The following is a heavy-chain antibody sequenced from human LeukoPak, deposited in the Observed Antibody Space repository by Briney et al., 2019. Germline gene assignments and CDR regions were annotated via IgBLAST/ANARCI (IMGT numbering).Heavy chain of an antibody. Sequence: PGGSLRLSCAASGFTFDDYAMHWVRQAPGKGLEWVSGISWNSGSIGYADSVKGRFTISRDNAKNSLYLQMNSLRAEDMALYYCAREWEGFDYWGQGTLVTVSS. V-gene: IGHV3-9*03. CDR1: GFTFDDYA. CDR2: ISWNSGSI. D-gene: IGHD1-26*01. J-gene: IGHJ4*02. CDR3: AREWEGFDY.